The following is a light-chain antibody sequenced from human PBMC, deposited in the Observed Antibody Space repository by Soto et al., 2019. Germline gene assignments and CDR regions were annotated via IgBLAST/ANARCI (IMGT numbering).Light chain of an antibody. CDR1: SSEVGAYNY. V-gene: IGLV2-14*01. CDR2: DVT. CDR3: SSYTTSSTWV. J-gene: IGLJ3*02. Sequence: QSALTQPASVSGSPGQSITISCTGTSSEVGAYNYVSWYQQHPGKAPKLMIYDVTNRPSGVSNRFSGSKSGNTASLTISGLQAEDEADYYCSSYTTSSTWVFGGGTKLTVL.